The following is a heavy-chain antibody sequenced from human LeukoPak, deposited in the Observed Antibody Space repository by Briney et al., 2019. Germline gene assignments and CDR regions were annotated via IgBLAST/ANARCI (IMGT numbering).Heavy chain of an antibody. V-gene: IGHV3-30*04. D-gene: IGHD6-19*01. J-gene: IGHJ4*02. CDR1: GFTFSSYA. CDR3: AKGDSSGWTSGPEY. CDR2: ISYDGSNK. Sequence: GGSLRLSCTASGFTFSSYAMSWVRQAPGKGLEWVAVISYDGSNKYYADSVKGRFTISRDNSKNTLYLQMNSLRAEDTAVYYCAKGDSSGWTSGPEYWGQGTLVTVSS.